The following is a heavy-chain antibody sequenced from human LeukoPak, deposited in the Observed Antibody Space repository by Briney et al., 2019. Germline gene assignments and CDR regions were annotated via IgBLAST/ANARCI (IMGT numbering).Heavy chain of an antibody. Sequence: SQTLSLTCTVSGGSISSYYCSCIRQPPGKGLEWGVYIYYSGSTNYNPSLKGPVTISVDTFNTQFSLKLRSVTAADTAVYYCARVTAAAGYYWYLDLWGRGTLVTVSS. V-gene: IGHV4-59*01. CDR1: GGSISSYY. J-gene: IGHJ2*01. D-gene: IGHD6-13*01. CDR2: IYYSGST. CDR3: ARVTAAAGYYWYLDL.